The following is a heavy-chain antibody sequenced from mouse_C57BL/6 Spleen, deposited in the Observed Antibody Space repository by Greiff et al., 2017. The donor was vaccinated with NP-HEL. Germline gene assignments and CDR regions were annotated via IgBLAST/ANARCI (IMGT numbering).Heavy chain of an antibody. Sequence: VQLQQSGPELVKPGASVKIPCKASGYTFTDYNMDWVKQSHGKSLEWIGDINPNNGGTIYNQKFKGKATLTVDKSSSTAYMELRSLTSEDTAVYYCAREDYDYEGAMDYWGQGTSVTVSS. CDR1: GYTFTDYN. D-gene: IGHD2-4*01. J-gene: IGHJ4*01. CDR2: INPNNGGT. CDR3: AREDYDYEGAMDY. V-gene: IGHV1-18*01.